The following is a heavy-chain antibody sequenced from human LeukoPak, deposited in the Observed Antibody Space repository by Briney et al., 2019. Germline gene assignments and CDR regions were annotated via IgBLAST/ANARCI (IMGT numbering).Heavy chain of an antibody. J-gene: IGHJ4*02. D-gene: IGHD3-22*01. V-gene: IGHV3-21*01. CDR3: ARRAQYYYDSSGYPY. CDR1: GFTFSSYS. CDR2: ISSSSSYI. Sequence: GGSLKLSRAASGFTFSSYSMNWVRQAPGKGLEWVSSISSSSSYIYYADSVKGRFTISRDNAKNSLYLQMNSLRAEDTAVYYCARRAQYYYDSSGYPYWGQGTLVTVSS.